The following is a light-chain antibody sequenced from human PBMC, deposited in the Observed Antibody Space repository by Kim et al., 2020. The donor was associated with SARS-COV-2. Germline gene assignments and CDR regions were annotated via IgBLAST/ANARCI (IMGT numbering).Light chain of an antibody. J-gene: IGKJ1*01. V-gene: IGKV3-20*01. CDR3: QQYGTSPRT. Sequence: SPGESTHLSGRASQSVTSSSLAWYQQKSGQAPRLLIYATSNRATGISDRFSGSGSGTDFTLTISRLEPEDFAVYYCQQYGTSPRTFGQGTKVDIK. CDR1: QSVTSSS. CDR2: ATS.